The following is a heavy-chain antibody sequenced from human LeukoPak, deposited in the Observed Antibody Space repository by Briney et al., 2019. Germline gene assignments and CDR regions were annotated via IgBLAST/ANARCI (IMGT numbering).Heavy chain of an antibody. CDR1: GCTVSNDS. J-gene: IGHJ3*02. V-gene: IGHV3-21*01. Sequence: GGSLRLSLAASGCTVSNDSMNWFRQAPGKRLEWVSSISSSSSYIYYADSVKGRFTISRDNAKNSLYLQMNSLRAEDTAVYYCARVLAFDIWGQGTMVTVSS. CDR2: ISSSSSYI. CDR3: ARVLAFDI.